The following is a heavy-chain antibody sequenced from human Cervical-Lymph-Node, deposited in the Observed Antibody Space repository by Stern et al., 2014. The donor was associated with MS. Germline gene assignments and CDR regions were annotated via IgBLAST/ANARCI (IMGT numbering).Heavy chain of an antibody. CDR1: GFSFSSAS. D-gene: IGHD4/OR15-4a*01. CDR3: ATYGGYSDF. J-gene: IGHJ4*02. CDR2: IKTTAAGGTV. V-gene: IGHV3-15*01. Sequence: VQLVESGGGLVKPGESLTLSCAASGFSFSSASMSWVRQAPGKGLEWVGRIKTTAAGGTVEYAAPVRGRLTISRHDSNNTVFLHMSSLKTEDTAVYYCATYGGYSDFGGQGTLVTVSS.